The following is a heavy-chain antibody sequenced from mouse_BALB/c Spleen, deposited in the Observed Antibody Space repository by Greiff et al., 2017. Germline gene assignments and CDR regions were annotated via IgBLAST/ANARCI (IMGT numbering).Heavy chain of an antibody. CDR2: IDPANGNT. CDR3: AYYYGSSGFAY. V-gene: IGHV14-3*02. J-gene: IGHJ3*01. CDR1: GFNIKDTY. Sequence: EVKLMESGAELVKPGASVKLSCTASGFNIKDTYMHWVKQRPEQGLEWIGRIDPANGNTKYDPKFQGKASITADTSSNTAYLQLSSLTSEDTAVYCCAYYYGSSGFAYWGQGTLVTVSA. D-gene: IGHD1-1*01.